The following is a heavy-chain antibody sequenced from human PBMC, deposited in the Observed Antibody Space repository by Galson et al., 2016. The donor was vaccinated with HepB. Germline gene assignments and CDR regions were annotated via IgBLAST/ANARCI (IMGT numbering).Heavy chain of an antibody. Sequence: SVKVSCKASGYTFTSYYIHWVRQASGQGLEWMGIINPSGGGTSYAQRFQGRVTMTRDTSTSTVYMGLSSLRSEDTAVYYCARDPVYYDFWSGYYPFNWFDPWGQGTLVTVSS. V-gene: IGHV1-46*01. J-gene: IGHJ5*02. D-gene: IGHD3-3*01. CDR3: ARDPVYYDFWSGYYPFNWFDP. CDR2: INPSGGGT. CDR1: GYTFTSYY.